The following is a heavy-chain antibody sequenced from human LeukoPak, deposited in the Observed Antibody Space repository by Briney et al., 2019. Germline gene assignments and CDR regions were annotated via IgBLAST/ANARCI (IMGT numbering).Heavy chain of an antibody. V-gene: IGHV4-59*01. CDR2: IYYSGSA. CDR3: ARDLVSAPGTPPLGLDV. CDR1: GGSISSYY. Sequence: PSETLSLTCTVSGGSISSYYWSWMRQPPGKGLEWIGYIYYSGSANYNPSLKSRVTISVDTSKNQFSLKLSSVTAADTAVYYCARDLVSAPGTPPLGLDVWGKGTTVTVSS. J-gene: IGHJ6*04. D-gene: IGHD6-13*01.